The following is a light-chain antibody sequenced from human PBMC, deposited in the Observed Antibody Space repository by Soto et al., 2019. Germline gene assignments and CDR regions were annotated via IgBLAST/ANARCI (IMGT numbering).Light chain of an antibody. CDR1: SSDVGGYNY. CDR2: DVN. Sequence: QSALTQPRSVSGSPGQSVAISCTGTSSDVGGYNYVSWYQQYPGKAPNLMIYDVNRWTSGVPDPFSGSKSEDTASLTSSGLQADAEDDYDCSSYAGSNTWAFGGGTKLTVL. CDR3: SSYAGSNTWA. V-gene: IGLV2-11*01. J-gene: IGLJ3*02.